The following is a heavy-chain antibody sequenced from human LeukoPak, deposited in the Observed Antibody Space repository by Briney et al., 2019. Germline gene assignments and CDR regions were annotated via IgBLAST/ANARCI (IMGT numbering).Heavy chain of an antibody. CDR1: GNTFTGYY. V-gene: IGHV7-4-1*02. D-gene: IGHD3-22*01. Sequence: ASVKVSCKASGNTFTGYYMHWVRQAPGQGLEWMGWINTNTGNPTYAQGFTGRFVFSLDTSVSTAYLQISSLKADDTAVYYCARDGSGYYSDYWGQGTLVTVSS. J-gene: IGHJ4*02. CDR3: ARDGSGYYSDY. CDR2: INTNTGNP.